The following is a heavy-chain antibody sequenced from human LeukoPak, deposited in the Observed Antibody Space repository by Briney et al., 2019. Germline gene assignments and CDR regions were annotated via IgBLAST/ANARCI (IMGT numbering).Heavy chain of an antibody. CDR1: AFIFKNYA. Sequence: GGSLRLSCAASAFIFKNYAMHWVRQPPGKGLEWVAVISYHGSNQYYIDSVKDRFTISRDNSKDTVYLQMNSLRPDDTAVYYCARASNPWLQLTWGQGTLVTVSS. CDR3: ARASNPWLQLT. D-gene: IGHD5-24*01. CDR2: ISYHGSNQ. J-gene: IGHJ5*02. V-gene: IGHV3-30*03.